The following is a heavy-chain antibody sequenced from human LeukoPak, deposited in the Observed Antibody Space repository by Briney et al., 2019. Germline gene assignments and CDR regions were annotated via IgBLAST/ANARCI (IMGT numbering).Heavy chain of an antibody. D-gene: IGHD5-12*01. Sequence: GGSLRLSCAASGFTFRSSEMNWVRQAPGKGLEWVSYISDGGKTKYYADSVKGRSTISRGNAKNSLYLQMNSLRAEDTAVYYCARDYSGWSLDPWGQGTLVTVSS. CDR2: ISDGGKTK. J-gene: IGHJ5*02. CDR1: GFTFRSSE. CDR3: ARDYSGWSLDP. V-gene: IGHV3-48*03.